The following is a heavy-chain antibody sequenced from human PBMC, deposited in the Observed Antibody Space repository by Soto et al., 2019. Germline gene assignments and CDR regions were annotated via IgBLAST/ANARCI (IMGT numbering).Heavy chain of an antibody. CDR2: INPNSGGT. CDR3: ARRMTGIAARPVDY. D-gene: IGHD6-6*01. Sequence: ASVKVSCKASGYTFTGYYMHWVRQAPGQGLGWMGWINPNSGGTNYAQKFQGRVTMTRDTSISTAYMELSRLRSDDTAVYYCARRMTGIAARPVDYWGQGTLVTVSS. CDR1: GYTFTGYY. V-gene: IGHV1-2*02. J-gene: IGHJ4*02.